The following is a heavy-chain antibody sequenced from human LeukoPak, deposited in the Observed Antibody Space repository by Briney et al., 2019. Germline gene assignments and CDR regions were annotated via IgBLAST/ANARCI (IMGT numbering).Heavy chain of an antibody. V-gene: IGHV3-48*01. D-gene: IGHD3-22*01. CDR3: ASGTGYYDSSGYSFAGLDY. CDR2: ISGTGNTI. Sequence: QPGGSLRLSCAASGFTLSDYNMHWVRQVPGKGLEWISYISGTGNTIYYADSVKGRFTISRDNAKNSLYLQMNSLRAEDTAVYYCASGTGYYDSSGYSFAGLDYWGQGTLVTVSS. J-gene: IGHJ4*02. CDR1: GFTLSDYN.